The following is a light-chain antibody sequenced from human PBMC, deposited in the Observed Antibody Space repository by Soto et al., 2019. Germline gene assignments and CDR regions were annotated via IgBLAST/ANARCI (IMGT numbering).Light chain of an antibody. CDR3: QQLKSYPLT. CDR2: AAP. J-gene: IGKJ4*01. CDR1: QGISSS. Sequence: IHLTQSPSFLSGSLGDIVTMTVRASQGISSSLAWYQQRAGKAPKFLIYAAPTLQSGAPSRFSGSGSGTEFALTISSLQPEDSATYYCQQLKSYPLTFGGGTKVDNK. V-gene: IGKV1-9*01.